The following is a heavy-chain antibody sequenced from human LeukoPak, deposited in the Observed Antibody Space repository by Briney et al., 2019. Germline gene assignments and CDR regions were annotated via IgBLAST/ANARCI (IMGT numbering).Heavy chain of an antibody. CDR2: LYTSGST. J-gene: IGHJ6*02. CDR1: GGSISTYF. D-gene: IGHD3-22*01. V-gene: IGHV4-4*07. CDR3: ARDRVDSSGYYYYYGIDV. Sequence: PSETLSLTCTVSGGSISTYFWSWIRQPAGKGLEWIGRLYTSGSTNYNPSLKSRLTMSADTSKNQFSLNLRSVTAADTANYYCARDRVDSSGYYYYYGIDVWGQGTAVTVSS.